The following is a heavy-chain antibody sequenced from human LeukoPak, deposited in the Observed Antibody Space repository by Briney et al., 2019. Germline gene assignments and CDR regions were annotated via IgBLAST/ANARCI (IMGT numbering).Heavy chain of an antibody. CDR2: ISAYNGNT. CDR1: GYTFTSYG. CDR3: VSHYYGSGSYYSSDY. V-gene: IGHV1-18*01. Sequence: GASVKVSCKASGYTFTSYGISWVRQAPGQGLEWMGWISAYNGNTNYAQKLQGRVTMTTDTSTSTAYMELRSLRSDDTAVYYCVSHYYGSGSYYSSDYWGQGTLVTVSS. D-gene: IGHD3-10*01. J-gene: IGHJ4*02.